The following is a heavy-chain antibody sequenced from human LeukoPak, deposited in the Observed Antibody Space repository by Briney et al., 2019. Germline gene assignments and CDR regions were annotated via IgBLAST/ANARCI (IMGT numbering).Heavy chain of an antibody. J-gene: IGHJ6*03. V-gene: IGHV1-2*02. CDR1: GGTFNSYG. CDR2: INPNSGGT. CDR3: ARGRGDYYYYYYMDV. D-gene: IGHD2-15*01. Sequence: ASVKVSCKASGGTFNSYGIIWVRQAPGQGLEWMGWINPNSGGTNYAQKFQGRVTMTRDTSISTAYMELSSLRSEDTAVYYCARGRGDYYYYYYMDVWGKGTTVTVSS.